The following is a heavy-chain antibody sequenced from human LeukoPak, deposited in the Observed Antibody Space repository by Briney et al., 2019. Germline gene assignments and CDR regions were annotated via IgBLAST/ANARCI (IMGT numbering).Heavy chain of an antibody. J-gene: IGHJ3*02. V-gene: IGHV5-51*01. Sequence: GESLKISCTASGYIFTSYWIAWVRQLPGKGLKWMGIIYPGDSDTRYSPSFQGQVTISADKSISTAYLQWNNLKASDTAMYYCAGQDIVVVATATRAFDIWGQGTMVTVSS. D-gene: IGHD2-15*01. CDR2: IYPGDSDT. CDR3: AGQDIVVVATATRAFDI. CDR1: GYIFTSYW.